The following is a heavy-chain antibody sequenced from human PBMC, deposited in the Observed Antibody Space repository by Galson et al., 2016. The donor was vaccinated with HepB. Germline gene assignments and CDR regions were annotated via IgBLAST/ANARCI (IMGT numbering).Heavy chain of an antibody. D-gene: IGHD3-3*01. J-gene: IGHJ6*02. CDR2: INPTAGST. Sequence: SVKVSCKASGYTFTNYYVHWVQQAPGQGLEWMGLINPTAGSTTYAQNFQGRVTMTRDTSTSTVYMELTSLRSEDTAVYYCARDTPSQIFGVFIGNYYFYGMDVLGQGTTVTVSS. CDR1: GYTFTNYY. CDR3: ARDTPSQIFGVFIGNYYFYGMDV. V-gene: IGHV1-46*01.